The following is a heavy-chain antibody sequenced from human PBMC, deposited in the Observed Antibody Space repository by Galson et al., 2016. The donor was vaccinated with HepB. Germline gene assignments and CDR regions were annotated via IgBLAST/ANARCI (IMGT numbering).Heavy chain of an antibody. V-gene: IGHV4-61*02. CDR1: GASISSGGYY. J-gene: IGHJ6*02. D-gene: IGHD3-16*01. Sequence: TLSLTCTVSGASISSGGYYWNWIRQPAGRGLEWIGRIDASGSIDYSPSLKSRVSISIDTSKKQVSLKLSSATAADTAVYYCATGNQRLTTVVGVQTTYYYGMDVWGLGTLVTVSS. CDR3: ATGNQRLTTVVGVQTTYYYGMDV. CDR2: IDASGSI.